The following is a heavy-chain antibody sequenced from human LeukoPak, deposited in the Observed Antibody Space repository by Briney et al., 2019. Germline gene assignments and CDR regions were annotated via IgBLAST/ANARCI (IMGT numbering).Heavy chain of an antibody. CDR2: IKQDGSEK. J-gene: IGHJ6*04. Sequence: GGSLRLSCAASGFTFSRFWMSWVRQAPGKGLEWVANIKQDGSEKYYVDSVKGRFTISRDNAKNSLYLQMNSLRAEDTALYYCAELGITMIGGVWGKGTTVTISS. CDR1: GFTFSRFW. D-gene: IGHD3-10*02. V-gene: IGHV3-7*01. CDR3: AELGITMIGGV.